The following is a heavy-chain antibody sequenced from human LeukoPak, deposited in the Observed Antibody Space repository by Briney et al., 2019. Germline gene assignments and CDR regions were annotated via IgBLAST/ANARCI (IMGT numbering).Heavy chain of an antibody. Sequence: ASVKVSCTASGYTFTSYGISWVRQAPGQGLEWMGWISAYNGNTNYAQKLQGRVTMTTDTSTSTAYMELRSLRSDDTAVYYCATSLAGYCSSTSCTSEAFDIWGQGTMVTVSS. J-gene: IGHJ3*02. CDR3: ATSLAGYCSSTSCTSEAFDI. D-gene: IGHD2-2*01. CDR2: ISAYNGNT. V-gene: IGHV1-18*01. CDR1: GYTFTSYG.